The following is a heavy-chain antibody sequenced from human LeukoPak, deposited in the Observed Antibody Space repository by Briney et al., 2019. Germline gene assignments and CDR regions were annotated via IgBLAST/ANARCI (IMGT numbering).Heavy chain of an antibody. J-gene: IGHJ3*02. CDR3: ARDGVVTAGRDDDAFDI. V-gene: IGHV4-59*01. D-gene: IGHD2-21*02. CDR1: GGSISSYY. CDR2: IYYSGST. Sequence: SETLSLTCTVSGGSISSYYWSWIRQPPGKGLEWIGYIYYSGSTNYNPSLKSRVTISVDTSKNQFSLKLGSVTAADTAVYYCARDGVVTAGRDDDAFDIWGQGTMVTVSS.